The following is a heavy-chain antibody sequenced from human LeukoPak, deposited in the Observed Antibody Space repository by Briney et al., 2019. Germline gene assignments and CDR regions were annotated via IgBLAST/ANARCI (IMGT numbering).Heavy chain of an antibody. CDR3: ARGGYSGYDSRRVLGEFDP. J-gene: IGHJ5*02. D-gene: IGHD5-12*01. CDR1: GYSISSGYY. CDR2: IYHSGST. V-gene: IGHV4-38-2*02. Sequence: SETLSLTCTVSGYSISSGYYWGWIRQPPGKGLEWIGSIYHSGSTHYNPSIKSRVTISVGTSKNQFSLKLTSVTAADTAVYYCARGGYSGYDSRRVLGEFDPWGQGTLVTVSS.